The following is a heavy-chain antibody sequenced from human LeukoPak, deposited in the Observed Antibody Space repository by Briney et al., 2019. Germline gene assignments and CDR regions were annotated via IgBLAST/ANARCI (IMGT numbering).Heavy chain of an antibody. CDR3: ARASTSFDD. Sequence: SETLSLTCSVSGGSITSYYWSWIRQPPGKGLEWIGHVSDGGRTNYSPSLRSRVSISVDTSKNQFSLKLNSVTASDTAVYFCARASTSFDDWGQGTLVTVSS. J-gene: IGHJ4*02. V-gene: IGHV4-59*01. CDR1: GGSITSYY. CDR2: VSDGGRT.